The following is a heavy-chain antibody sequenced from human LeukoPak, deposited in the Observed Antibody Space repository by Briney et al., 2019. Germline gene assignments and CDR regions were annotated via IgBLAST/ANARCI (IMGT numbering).Heavy chain of an antibody. D-gene: IGHD5-24*01. Sequence: PGGSLRLSCAASGFTFSDYYMSWIRQAPGKGLEWVSYISSSGSSIYYADSVRGRFTISRDNAENSLYLQMISLRAEDTAVYYCARDPVEISYDYWGQGTLVTVSS. CDR2: ISSSGSSI. CDR1: GFTFSDYY. CDR3: ARDPVEISYDY. V-gene: IGHV3-11*04. J-gene: IGHJ4*02.